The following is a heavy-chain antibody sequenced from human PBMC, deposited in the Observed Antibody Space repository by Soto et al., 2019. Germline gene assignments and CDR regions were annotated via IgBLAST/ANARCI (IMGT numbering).Heavy chain of an antibody. Sequence: QLQLQESGPGLVKPSETLSLTCTVSGGSIISSSYYWGWIRQPPGKGLEWIGSIYYSVSTYYNPSLKSRVTISVDTSKNQSSLKLSSVTAADTAVYYCASPNAVYSSGWEFNYWGQGTLVTVSS. CDR1: GGSIISSSYY. D-gene: IGHD6-19*01. CDR2: IYYSVST. CDR3: ASPNAVYSSGWEFNY. J-gene: IGHJ4*02. V-gene: IGHV4-39*01.